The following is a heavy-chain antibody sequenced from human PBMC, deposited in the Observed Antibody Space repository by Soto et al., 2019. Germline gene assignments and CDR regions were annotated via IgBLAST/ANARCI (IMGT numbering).Heavy chain of an antibody. Sequence: GSGPTLVNPTQTLTLTCTFSAFSLSTGGVGVGWIRQPPGKALEWLALIYWDDDKRYSPSLRSRLTITKDTSKNQVVLTMTNMDPVYTATYYCIQSRCGGDCLQSYASYYYYGMDVWGQGTTVTVSS. CDR1: AFSLSTGGVG. D-gene: IGHD2-21*02. V-gene: IGHV2-5*02. CDR3: IQSRCGGDCLQSYASYYYYGMDV. CDR2: IYWDDDK. J-gene: IGHJ6*02.